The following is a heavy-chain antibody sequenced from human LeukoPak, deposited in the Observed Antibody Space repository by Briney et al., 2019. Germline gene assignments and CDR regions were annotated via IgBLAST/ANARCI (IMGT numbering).Heavy chain of an antibody. J-gene: IGHJ4*02. CDR1: GGSITSGGYY. CDR2: IYKTGST. V-gene: IGHV4-31*03. CDR3: ARDVLR. Sequence: SETLSLTCTVSGGSITSGGYYWSWIRQRPGKGLEWIGYIYKTGSTYYNPSLKSRVTMSVDTSRNQFSLKLDSVTAADTAVYYCARDVLRWGQGTLVTVSS.